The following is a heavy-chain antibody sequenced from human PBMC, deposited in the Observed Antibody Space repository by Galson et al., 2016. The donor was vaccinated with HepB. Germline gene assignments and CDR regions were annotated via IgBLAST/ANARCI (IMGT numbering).Heavy chain of an antibody. CDR3: ARGGGHSYGLPPGEFYYNGMDV. D-gene: IGHD5-18*01. J-gene: IGHJ6*02. Sequence: SLRLSCAASGFTFSGHGMNWVRQAPGKGLVWVAHIINDGSSTDYADSVRGRFTISRDNAKKSVSLQMSSLRAEDTDVYYCARGGGHSYGLPPGEFYYNGMDVWDQGTTVIVSS. CDR2: IINDGSST. V-gene: IGHV3-74*01. CDR1: GFTFSGHG.